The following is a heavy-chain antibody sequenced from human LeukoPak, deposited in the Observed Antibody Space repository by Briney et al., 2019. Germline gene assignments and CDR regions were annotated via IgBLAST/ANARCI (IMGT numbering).Heavy chain of an antibody. CDR1: GCTFSSYS. J-gene: IGHJ4*02. V-gene: IGHV3-21*01. Sequence: GGSLRLFCAASGCTFSSYSMNWVRQAPGKGLEWVSSISSSSSYIYYADSVKGRFTISRDNAKNSLYLQMNSLRAEDTAVYYCARDTIAAAGTDYWGQGTLVTVSS. D-gene: IGHD6-13*01. CDR2: ISSSSSYI. CDR3: ARDTIAAAGTDY.